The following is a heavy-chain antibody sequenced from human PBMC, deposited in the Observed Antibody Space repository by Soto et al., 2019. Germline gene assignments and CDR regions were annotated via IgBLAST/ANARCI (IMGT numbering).Heavy chain of an antibody. Sequence: SETLSLTCTVSGASFSGYYWSWIRQSPEKGLEYIGYISYSGSTNYNPSLKSRVTTSLDTSKNQFSLKLSSVTAADTAVYYCARLGAYYQALDSWGRGTLVTVSS. CDR1: GASFSGYY. D-gene: IGHD3-22*01. CDR3: ARLGAYYQALDS. CDR2: ISYSGST. J-gene: IGHJ4*02. V-gene: IGHV4-59*08.